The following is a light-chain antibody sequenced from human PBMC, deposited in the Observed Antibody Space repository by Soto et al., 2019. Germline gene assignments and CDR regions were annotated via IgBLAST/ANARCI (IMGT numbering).Light chain of an antibody. J-gene: IGLJ2*01. V-gene: IGLV1-44*01. CDR2: SNT. CDR1: SSNIGSNT. CDR3: AAWDDSLNGPL. Sequence: QAVVTQPPSASGTPGQRVTISCSGSSSNIGSNTVNWYQQLPGTAPKRLIYSNTHRPSGVPDRFSGSKSGTSASLSISGLQSEDEAEYYCAAWDDSLNGPLFGGGTRVTVL.